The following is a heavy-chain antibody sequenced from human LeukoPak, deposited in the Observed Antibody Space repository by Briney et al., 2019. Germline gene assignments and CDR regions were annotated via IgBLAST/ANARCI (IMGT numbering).Heavy chain of an antibody. CDR3: AKDKGYPKPFDP. D-gene: IGHD5-18*01. J-gene: IGHJ5*02. CDR2: ISGNGAVT. V-gene: IGHV3-23*01. CDR1: GFTFSSYA. Sequence: GGSLRLSCAASGFTFSSYAMTWVRQAPGKGLEWVSGISGNGAVTYYADSVKGRFTISSDNSKNTLYLHMNTLRAEDTAVYYCAKDKGYPKPFDPWGQGTLVTVSS.